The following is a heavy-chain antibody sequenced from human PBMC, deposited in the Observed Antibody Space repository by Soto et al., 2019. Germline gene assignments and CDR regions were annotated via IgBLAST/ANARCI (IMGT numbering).Heavy chain of an antibody. V-gene: IGHV3-23*01. D-gene: IGHD4-17*01. CDR3: AKNIIGPSTVTTGYNWFDP. J-gene: IGHJ5*02. CDR2: ISGSGGST. CDR1: GFTFSSYA. Sequence: EVQLLESGGGLVQPGGSLRLSCAASGFTFSSYAMSWVRQAPGKGLEWVSAISGSGGSTYYADSVKGRFTISRDNSKNTLYLQMNSLGAEDTAVYYCAKNIIGPSTVTTGYNWFDPWGQGTLVTVSS.